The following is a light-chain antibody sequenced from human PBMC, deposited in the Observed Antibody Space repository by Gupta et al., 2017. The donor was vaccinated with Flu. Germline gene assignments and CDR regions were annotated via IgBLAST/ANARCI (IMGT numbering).Light chain of an antibody. CDR1: QDIRNA. V-gene: IGKV1-17*01. CDR2: DAS. Sequence: DIQMTQSPSSLSASVGDRVTITCRASQDIRNALHWYQQKPGKAPERLIYDASGLQSGVPSRFGGSGSGTEFILTISSLQPEDFATYFCLYDHFHEISFGGGTKVEIK. J-gene: IGKJ4*01. CDR3: LYDHFHEIS.